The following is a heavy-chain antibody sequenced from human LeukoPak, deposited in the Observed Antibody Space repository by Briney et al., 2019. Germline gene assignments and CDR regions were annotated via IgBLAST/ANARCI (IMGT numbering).Heavy chain of an antibody. Sequence: GGSLRLSCAGSGFTFSSYSMNWVRQAPGKGLEWVASISSSSSYIYYADSVKGRFTISRDNAKTSLYLQMNSLRAEDTAVYYCARDSHTAMVTNPFDYWGQGTLVTVSS. J-gene: IGHJ4*02. D-gene: IGHD5-18*01. CDR1: GFTFSSYS. V-gene: IGHV3-21*01. CDR2: ISSSSSYI. CDR3: ARDSHTAMVTNPFDY.